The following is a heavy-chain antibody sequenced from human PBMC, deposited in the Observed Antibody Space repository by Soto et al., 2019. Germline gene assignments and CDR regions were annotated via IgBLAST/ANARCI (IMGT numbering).Heavy chain of an antibody. CDR3: ASYGDTRLYSYYYGMDV. J-gene: IGHJ6*02. CDR2: IKQDGSEK. CDR1: GFTCSSYW. V-gene: IGHV3-7*03. Sequence: PGGSLRLSCAASGFTCSSYWMSWVRQAPGKGLEWVANIKQDGSEKYYVDSVKGRFTISRDNAKNSLYLQMNSLRAEDTAVYYCASYGDTRLYSYYYGMDVWGQGTTVTVSS. D-gene: IGHD3-16*01.